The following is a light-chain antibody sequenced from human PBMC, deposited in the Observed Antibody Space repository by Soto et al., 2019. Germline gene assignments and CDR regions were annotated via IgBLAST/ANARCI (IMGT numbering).Light chain of an antibody. CDR1: QGISSF. J-gene: IGKJ4*01. V-gene: IGKV1-9*01. Sequence: IHMTPSGSTLSRPVGDSITIPFRASQGISSFLAWYQQKPGKAPKLLIYAASSLQSGVPSRFSGSGFGTDFTLTITSLQPEDFATYYCQQVESYPSTFGGGTKVDI. CDR3: QQVESYPST. CDR2: AAS.